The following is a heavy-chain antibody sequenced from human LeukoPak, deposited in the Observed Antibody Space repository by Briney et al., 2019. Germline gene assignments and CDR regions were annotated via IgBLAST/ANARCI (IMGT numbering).Heavy chain of an antibody. V-gene: IGHV3-33*01. Sequence: GGSLRLSCAASGFTFSSYGMHWVRQAPGKGLEWVAVIWYDGSNKYYADSVKGRFTISRDNSKNTLYLQMNSLRAEDTAVYYCARAGYSSGGDFDYWGQGTLVTVSS. CDR3: ARAGYSSGGDFDY. CDR2: IWYDGSNK. D-gene: IGHD6-19*01. J-gene: IGHJ4*02. CDR1: GFTFSSYG.